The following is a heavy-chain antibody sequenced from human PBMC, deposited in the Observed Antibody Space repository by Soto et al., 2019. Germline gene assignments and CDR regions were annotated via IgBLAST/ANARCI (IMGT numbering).Heavy chain of an antibody. Sequence: QVQLVESGGGVVQPGRSLRLSCAASGFTFSSYGMHWFRQAPGKVLEWVAVISYDGSNKYYADSVKGRFTISRDNSKNTLYLQMNSLRAEDTAVYYCAKVEGYYDSSADYWGQGTLVTVSS. CDR3: AKVEGYYDSSADY. V-gene: IGHV3-30*18. D-gene: IGHD3-22*01. J-gene: IGHJ4*02. CDR2: ISYDGSNK. CDR1: GFTFSSYG.